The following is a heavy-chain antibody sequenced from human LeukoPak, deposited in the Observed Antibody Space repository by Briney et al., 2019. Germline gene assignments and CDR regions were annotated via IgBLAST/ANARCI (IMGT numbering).Heavy chain of an antibody. D-gene: IGHD3-10*01. J-gene: IGHJ4*02. V-gene: IGHV3-23*01. CDR3: AKDSGMGTVLLWFGELDY. CDR1: GFTFSSYA. Sequence: GGSLRLSCAASGFTFSSYAMSWVRQAPGKGLEWVSAISGSGGSTYYADSVKGRSTISRDNSKNTLYLQMNSLRAEDTAVYYCAKDSGMGTVLLWFGELDYWGQGTLVTVSS. CDR2: ISGSGGST.